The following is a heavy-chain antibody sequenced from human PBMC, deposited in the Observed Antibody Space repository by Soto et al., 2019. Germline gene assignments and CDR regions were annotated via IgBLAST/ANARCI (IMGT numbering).Heavy chain of an antibody. CDR1: GGSLSSGAYY. CDR3: ARGNSMRVHPERSLCRPGIGCWFDP. V-gene: IGHV4-31*03. Sequence: PSETLSLTCTVSGGSLSSGAYYWSWIRQHPGKGLEWIGYIYHSGSTYYNPSLKSRVTISVDRSRNQFSLKLSSVTAADTAVYYCARGNSMRVHPERSLCRPGIGCWFDPWGQGTLVTVSS. D-gene: IGHD6-25*01. J-gene: IGHJ5*02. CDR2: IYHSGST.